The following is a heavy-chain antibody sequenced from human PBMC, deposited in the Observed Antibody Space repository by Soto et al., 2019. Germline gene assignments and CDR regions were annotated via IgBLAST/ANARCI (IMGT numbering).Heavy chain of an antibody. V-gene: IGHV4-59*01. CDR2: IYYSGST. D-gene: IGHD2-21*02. J-gene: IGHJ4*02. Sequence: SETLSLTCTVSGGSISSYYWSWIQQPPGKGLEWIGYIYYSGSTNYNPSLKSRVTISVDTSKNQFSLKLSSVTAADTAVYYCAREFCGGDCYLDYWGQGTLVTVSS. CDR3: AREFCGGDCYLDY. CDR1: GGSISSYY.